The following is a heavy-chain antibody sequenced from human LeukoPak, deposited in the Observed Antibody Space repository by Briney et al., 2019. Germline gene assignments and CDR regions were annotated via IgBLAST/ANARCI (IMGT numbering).Heavy chain of an antibody. CDR2: IHDTGST. CDR1: GGSLSSHY. CDR3: ARFSSGCSTSSCYLTY. Sequence: EPLSLTSSVSGGSLSSHYWSWIRRPPGKGLELIGHIHDTGSTFYNPSLRGRVTISLDTPNNQFSLKLTSMTAADTAVYYCARFSSGCSTSSCYLTYWGQGTLVTVS. J-gene: IGHJ4*02. D-gene: IGHD2-2*01. V-gene: IGHV4-59*11.